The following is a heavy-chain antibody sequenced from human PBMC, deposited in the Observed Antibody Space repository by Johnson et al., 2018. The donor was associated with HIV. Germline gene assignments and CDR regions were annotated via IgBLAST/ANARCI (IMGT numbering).Heavy chain of an antibody. V-gene: IGHV3-33*08. CDR2: IRYDGSNK. CDR1: GFTFSSYW. CDR3: ASRMYSGSSGGAFDI. Sequence: QVQLVESGGGVVQPGRSLRLSCAASGFTFSSYWMNWVRQAPGKGLEWVAFIRYDGSNKYYADSVKGRFTISRDNSKNTLYLQMNSLRAEDTALYYCASRMYSGSSGGAFDIWGQGTMVTVSS. J-gene: IGHJ3*02. D-gene: IGHD1-26*01.